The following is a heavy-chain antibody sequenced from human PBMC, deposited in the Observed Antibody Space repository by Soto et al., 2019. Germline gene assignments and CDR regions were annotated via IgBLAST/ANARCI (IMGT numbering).Heavy chain of an antibody. CDR2: ISAYNGDT. J-gene: IGHJ4*02. CDR3: ARADYGDDNY. V-gene: IGHV1-18*01. CDR1: GYTFTSYR. D-gene: IGHD4-17*01. Sequence: QVQLVQSGAEVKKPGASVKVSCQASGYTFTSYRISWVRQAPGQGLEWMGWISAYNGDTKYAQKLQGRATMTTDTSTSTAYMELRSLTSDDTAVYYCARADYGDDNYWGQGTLVTVSS.